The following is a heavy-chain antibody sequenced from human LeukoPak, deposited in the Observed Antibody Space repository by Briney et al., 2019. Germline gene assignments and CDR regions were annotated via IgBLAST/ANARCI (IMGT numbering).Heavy chain of an antibody. V-gene: IGHV3-30*18. CDR2: ISNDGSIT. CDR3: AKSKSPYPMDYIFDF. J-gene: IGHJ4*02. Sequence: GRSLRLSCAASGFSFGSYGMHWVRQAPGKGLEWVAVISNDGSITKYGDSVRGRFTISRDNSKNTLYVQMNSLRTDDAAVYYCAKSKSPYPMDYIFDFWGQGTRVTVSS. CDR1: GFSFGSYG. D-gene: IGHD4-11*01.